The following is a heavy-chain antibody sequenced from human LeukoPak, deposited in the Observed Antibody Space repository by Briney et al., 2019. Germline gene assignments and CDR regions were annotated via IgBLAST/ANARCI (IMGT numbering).Heavy chain of an antibody. V-gene: IGHV1-18*01. CDR1: GYTFTSYG. CDR3: ARDSYYGSGSYQDY. J-gene: IGHJ4*02. CDR2: ISAYNGNK. Sequence: ASVKVSCKASGYTFTSYGISWVRQAPGQGLEWMGWISAYNGNKNYAQKLQGRVTMTTDTSTSTAYMELRSLRSDDTAVYYRARDSYYGSGSYQDYWGQGTLVTVSS. D-gene: IGHD3-10*01.